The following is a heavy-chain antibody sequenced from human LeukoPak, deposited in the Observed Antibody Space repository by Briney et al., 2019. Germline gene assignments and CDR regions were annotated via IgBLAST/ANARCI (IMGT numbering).Heavy chain of an antibody. Sequence: SETLSLTCTVSGCSISGNYWSWIRQPPGKGLEYIGYIYYSGSTNYNPSLKSRVTISVDTSKNQFSLKLSSVTAAATAVYYWASRGSAWFYFDYWGQGTLVTVSS. CDR2: IYYSGST. D-gene: IGHD6-19*01. CDR1: GCSISGNY. J-gene: IGHJ4*02. CDR3: ASRGSAWFYFDY. V-gene: IGHV4-59*08.